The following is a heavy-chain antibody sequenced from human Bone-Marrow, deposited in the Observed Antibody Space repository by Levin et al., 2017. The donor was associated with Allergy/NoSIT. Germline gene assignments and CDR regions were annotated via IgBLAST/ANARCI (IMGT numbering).Heavy chain of an antibody. V-gene: IGHV4-34*01. D-gene: IGHD3-9*01. Sequence: SETLSLTCAVYGGSFSGYYWSWIRQPPGKGLEWIGEINHSGSTNYNPSLKSRVTISVDTSKNQFSLKLSSVTAADTAVYYCARGGDILTGRTPALDYWGQGTLVTVSS. CDR2: INHSGST. CDR3: ARGGDILTGRTPALDY. CDR1: GGSFSGYY. J-gene: IGHJ4*02.